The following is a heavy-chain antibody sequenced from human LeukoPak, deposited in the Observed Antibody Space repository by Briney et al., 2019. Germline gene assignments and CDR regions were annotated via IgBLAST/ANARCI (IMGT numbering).Heavy chain of an antibody. V-gene: IGHV3-30-3*01. Sequence: GGSLRLSCAASGFTFSSYAMHWVRQAPGKGLEWVAVISYDGSNKYYADSVKGRFTISRDNSKNTLYLQMNSLRAEDTAVYYCVTPDIVATISYWGQGTLVTVSS. D-gene: IGHD5-12*01. CDR2: ISYDGSNK. CDR3: VTPDIVATISY. CDR1: GFTFSSYA. J-gene: IGHJ4*02.